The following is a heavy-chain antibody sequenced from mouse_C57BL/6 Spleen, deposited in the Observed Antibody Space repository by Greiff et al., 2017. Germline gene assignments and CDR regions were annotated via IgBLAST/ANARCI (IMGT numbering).Heavy chain of an antibody. CDR2: IDPNSGGT. Sequence: QVQLQQPGAELVKPGASVKLSCKASGYTFTSYWMHWVKQRPGRGLEWIGRIDPNSGGTKYNEKFKSKATLTVDKPSSTAYMQLSSLTSEDSAVYYWARGPITTVVEDYYAMDYWGQGTSVTVSS. D-gene: IGHD1-1*01. J-gene: IGHJ4*01. CDR3: ARGPITTVVEDYYAMDY. CDR1: GYTFTSYW. V-gene: IGHV1-72*01.